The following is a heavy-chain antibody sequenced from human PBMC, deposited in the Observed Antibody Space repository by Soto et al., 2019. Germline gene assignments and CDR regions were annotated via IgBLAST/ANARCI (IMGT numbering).Heavy chain of an antibody. V-gene: IGHV1-3*01. CDR2: INSGNGNT. J-gene: IGHJ4*02. Sequence: DSVKVTCKASGYNFTSYAMHWVRQAPGQRLEWMGWINSGNGNTKYSQKFQGRVTITRDTSASTAYMELSSLRSEETAVYYCARDFVVYAPSSFDYWGQGTLVTVTS. D-gene: IGHD2-8*02. CDR1: GYNFTSYA. CDR3: ARDFVVYAPSSFDY.